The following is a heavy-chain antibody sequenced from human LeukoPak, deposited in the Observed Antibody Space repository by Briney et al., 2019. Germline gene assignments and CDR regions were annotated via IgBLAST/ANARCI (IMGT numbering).Heavy chain of an antibody. Sequence: ASVKVSCKASGYTFTSYAMHWVRQAPGQRLEWMGWINAGNGNTKYSQKFQGRVTITRDTSASTAYMELSSLRSEDTAVYYCAVGFVWLGLFDYWGQGTLVTVSS. CDR3: AVGFVWLGLFDY. V-gene: IGHV1-3*01. D-gene: IGHD6-19*01. J-gene: IGHJ4*02. CDR2: INAGNGNT. CDR1: GYTFTSYA.